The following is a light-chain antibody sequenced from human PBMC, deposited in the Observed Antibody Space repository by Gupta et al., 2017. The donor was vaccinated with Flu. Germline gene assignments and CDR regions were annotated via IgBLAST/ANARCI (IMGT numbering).Light chain of an antibody. CDR1: QSVSTSY. J-gene: IGKJ1*01. Sequence: EIVLTQSPGTLSLSPGERATLSCRASQSVSTSYLAWYQQKPGQAPSLLIYGASSRATGIPDRFSGSGSGTDFTLTISRLEPEDFAVYFCQQYCSSPWTFGQGTKVEIK. V-gene: IGKV3-20*01. CDR3: QQYCSSPWT. CDR2: GAS.